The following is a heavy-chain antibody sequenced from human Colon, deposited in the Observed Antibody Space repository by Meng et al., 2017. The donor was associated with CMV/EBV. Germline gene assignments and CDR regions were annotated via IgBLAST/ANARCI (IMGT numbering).Heavy chain of an antibody. CDR2: LRPTGSI. J-gene: IGHJ4*02. Sequence: QVPLQGAGPGLVQPSEHLPLTWSFFGSPITTYNWAWIQQPAGKGLEFIGRLRPTGSIDYNPSLMSRVTMSVDTSKNQLSLNLKSVTAADTAVYYCVRAAARGVPVDHWGQGMLVTVSS. CDR3: VRAAARGVPVDH. V-gene: IGHV4-4*07. CDR1: GSPITTYN. D-gene: IGHD3-10*01.